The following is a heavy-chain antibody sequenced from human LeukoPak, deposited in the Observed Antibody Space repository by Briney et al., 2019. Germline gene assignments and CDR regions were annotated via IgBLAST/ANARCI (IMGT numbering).Heavy chain of an antibody. Sequence: GGSLRLSCTASGFAFSNHAMSWVRQAPGKGLEWVSSISISGGTTYYADSVKGRFTISRDNAKNTLYLQMNSLRAEDTAVYYCAKDGPYYFDYWGQGTLVTVSS. CDR3: AKDGPYYFDY. CDR1: GFAFSNHA. V-gene: IGHV3-23*01. J-gene: IGHJ4*02. CDR2: ISISGGTT.